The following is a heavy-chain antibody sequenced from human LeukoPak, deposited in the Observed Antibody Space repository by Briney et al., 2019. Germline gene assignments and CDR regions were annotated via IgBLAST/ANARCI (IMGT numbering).Heavy chain of an antibody. D-gene: IGHD6-19*01. CDR3: AREWLGIDWYFDL. J-gene: IGHJ2*01. Sequence: SGGSLRLSCAASGFTVSSNYMSWVRQAPGKGLEWVSVIYSGGSTYYADSVKGRFTISRDNSKNTLYLQMNSLRAEDTAVYYCAREWLGIDWYFDLWGRGTLVTVSS. V-gene: IGHV3-66*01. CDR1: GFTVSSNY. CDR2: IYSGGST.